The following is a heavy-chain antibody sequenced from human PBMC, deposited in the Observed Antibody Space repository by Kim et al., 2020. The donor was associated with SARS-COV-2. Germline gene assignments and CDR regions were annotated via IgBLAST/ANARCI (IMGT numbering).Heavy chain of an antibody. Sequence: GGSLRLSCAASGFSFSSYWMSWVRQAPGKGLEWVANINQDGSEKYYVDSVNGRFTISRDNTKNSLYLQMNSLRVEDTAMYYCARDLWVGTAGPTYYYGMDVWGQGTTVIVSS. V-gene: IGHV3-7*03. J-gene: IGHJ6*02. CDR1: GFSFSSYW. D-gene: IGHD6-13*01. CDR2: INQDGSEK. CDR3: ARDLWVGTAGPTYYYGMDV.